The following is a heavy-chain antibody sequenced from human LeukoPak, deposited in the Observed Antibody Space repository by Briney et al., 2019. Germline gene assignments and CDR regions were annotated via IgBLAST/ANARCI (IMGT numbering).Heavy chain of an antibody. CDR2: ISSSGSTI. CDR3: AREARYCSSTSRSVWRRGADY. CDR1: GFTFSSYG. J-gene: IGHJ4*02. D-gene: IGHD2-2*01. V-gene: IGHV3-48*04. Sequence: GESLKISCAASGFTFSSYGMHWVRQAPGKGLEWVSYISSSGSTIYYADSVKGRFTISRDNAKNSLYLQMNSLRAEDTAVYYCAREARYCSSTSRSVWRRGADYWGQGTLVTVSS.